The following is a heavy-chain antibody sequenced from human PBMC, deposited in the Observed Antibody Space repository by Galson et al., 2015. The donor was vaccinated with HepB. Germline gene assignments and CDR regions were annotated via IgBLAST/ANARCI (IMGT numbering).Heavy chain of an antibody. V-gene: IGHV5-51*01. CDR2: IHPADSDT. Sequence: QSGAEVKKPGESLKISCKGFGYSFTSYYIEWVRQMPGKGLEWMGVIHPADSDTRYSPSFQGQVTISVDKSISIAYLQWRNLQTSDTAMYYCGRLFEGRWPYYFDSWGQGTLVTVSS. D-gene: IGHD3-10*01. J-gene: IGHJ4*02. CDR1: GYSFTSYY. CDR3: GRLFEGRWPYYFDS.